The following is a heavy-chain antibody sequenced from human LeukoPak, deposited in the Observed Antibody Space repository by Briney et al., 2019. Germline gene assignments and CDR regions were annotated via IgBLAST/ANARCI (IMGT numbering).Heavy chain of an antibody. CDR3: ARRPNTGTYYFDY. J-gene: IGHJ4*02. D-gene: IGHD6-13*01. V-gene: IGHV4-39*01. CDR1: GGSISTNDSY. CDR2: ILYLENT. Sequence: PSETLSLTCTVSGGSISTNDSYWGWIRQPPGRGREWIGGILYLENTYYNPSLKSRVTISVDTSKNQFSLKLSSVTAADTAVYYCARRPNTGTYYFDYWGQGTLVTVSS.